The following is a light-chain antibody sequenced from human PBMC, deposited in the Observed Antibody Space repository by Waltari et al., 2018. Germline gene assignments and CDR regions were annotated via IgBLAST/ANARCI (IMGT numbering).Light chain of an antibody. CDR2: GVS. J-gene: IGLJ3*02. Sequence: QPHHGHAPHLMSYGVSKRPSGVPDRFSGARSGDPASLTISGLQAEDEGDYYGCSYAGTDTVRVFGGGTKVTVL. V-gene: IGLV2-11*01. CDR3: CSYAGTDTVRV.